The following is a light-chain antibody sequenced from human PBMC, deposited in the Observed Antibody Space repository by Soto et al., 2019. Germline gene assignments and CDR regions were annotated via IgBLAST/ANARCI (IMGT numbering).Light chain of an antibody. CDR3: SSYTSSSTLEV. V-gene: IGLV2-14*01. J-gene: IGLJ1*01. Sequence: QSALTHPASVSLSPGQSITISCTGTSSDVGGYNYVSWYQQHPGKAPKLMIYDVSNRPSGVSNRFSGSKSGNTASLTISGLQAEDEADYYCSSYTSSSTLEVFGTGTKVTVL. CDR2: DVS. CDR1: SSDVGGYNY.